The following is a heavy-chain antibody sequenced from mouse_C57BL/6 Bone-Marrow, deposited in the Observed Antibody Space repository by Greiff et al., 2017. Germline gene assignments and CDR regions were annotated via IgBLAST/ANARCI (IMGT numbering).Heavy chain of an antibody. D-gene: IGHD1-1*01. CDR2: FIPNYGTT. J-gene: IGHJ2*01. Sequence: EVQLQQSGPELVKPGASVKISCKASGYSFTDYNMNWVKQSNGKSLEWIGVFIPNYGTTSYNQKFKGKATLTVDQSSSTAFMQLNSLTSEDTAGYYCARIGTTVVPDYFDYWGQGTTLTVSS. CDR3: ARIGTTVVPDYFDY. V-gene: IGHV1-39*01. CDR1: GYSFTDYN.